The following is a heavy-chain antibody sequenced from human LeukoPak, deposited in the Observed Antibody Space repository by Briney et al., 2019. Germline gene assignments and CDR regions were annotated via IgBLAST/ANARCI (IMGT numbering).Heavy chain of an antibody. Sequence: SVKVSCKASGGTFSRYAISWVRQAPGQGLEWMGVIIPIFGTANYAQKFQGRVTITTDESTSTAYMELSSLRSEDTAVYYCASPTPAVSRWELFGSPFDYWGQGTLVTVSS. CDR3: ASPTPAVSRWELFGSPFDY. CDR1: GGTFSRYA. J-gene: IGHJ4*02. D-gene: IGHD1-26*01. CDR2: IIPIFGTA. V-gene: IGHV1-69*05.